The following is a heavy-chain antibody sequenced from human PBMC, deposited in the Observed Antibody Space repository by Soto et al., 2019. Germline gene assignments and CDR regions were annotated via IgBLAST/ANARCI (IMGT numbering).Heavy chain of an antibody. Sequence: QVQLVQSGAEVKKPGSSVKVSCKASGGTFSSYAISWVRQAPGQGLEWMGGIIPIFGTANYAQKFQGRVTITADESTSTAYMELSSLRSEDTAVYYCARDLTLQTDPRVDYGVYFPPYYYYYGMDVWGQGTTVTVSS. CDR3: ARDLTLQTDPRVDYGVYFPPYYYYYGMDV. CDR1: GGTFSSYA. J-gene: IGHJ6*02. CDR2: IIPIFGTA. V-gene: IGHV1-69*01. D-gene: IGHD4-17*01.